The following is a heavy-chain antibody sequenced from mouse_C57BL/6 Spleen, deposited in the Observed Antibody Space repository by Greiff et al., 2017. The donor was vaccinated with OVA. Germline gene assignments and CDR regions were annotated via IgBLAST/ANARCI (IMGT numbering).Heavy chain of an antibody. CDR3: ARERGYSNYVGFDY. V-gene: IGHV1-26*01. J-gene: IGHJ2*01. CDR2: LNPNNGGT. Sequence: VQLQPSGPELVKPGASVKISCTASGYTFTDYYMNWVKQSHGKSLEWIGDLNPNNGGTSSNQKFKGTATLTVDKSSSTADMERRSLTSEDSAVYYCARERGYSNYVGFDYWGQGTTLTVSS. D-gene: IGHD2-5*01. CDR1: GYTFTDYY.